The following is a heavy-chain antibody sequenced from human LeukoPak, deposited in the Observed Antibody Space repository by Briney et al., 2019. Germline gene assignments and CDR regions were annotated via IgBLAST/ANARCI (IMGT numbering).Heavy chain of an antibody. CDR3: ARLRVGYFDY. CDR2: IGSSGSYI. Sequence: GGSLRLSCAASGFTFSGSAMHWVRQAPGKGLEWVSSIGSSGSYIYYADSLTGRFTISRDNAKNSLYLQMNSLRAEDTAVYYCARLRVGYFDYWGQGTLVTVSS. CDR1: GFTFSGSA. D-gene: IGHD1-26*01. V-gene: IGHV3-21*01. J-gene: IGHJ4*02.